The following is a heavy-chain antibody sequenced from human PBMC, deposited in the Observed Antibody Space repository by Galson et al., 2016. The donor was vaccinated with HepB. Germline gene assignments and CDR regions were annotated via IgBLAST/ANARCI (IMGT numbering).Heavy chain of an antibody. CDR1: GYTFTNYW. V-gene: IGHV5-51*01. D-gene: IGHD2-2*02. CDR2: IYPGDSDT. CDR3: ARRRSISVVPAALPHDSFDI. Sequence: QSGAEVKKPGESLRISCEGSGYTFTNYWIGWVRQMPGKGLEWMGFIYPGDSDTKYSPSFQGQVTLSADKSIDTAYLQWSNLKASDSAIYYCARRRSISVVPAALPHDSFDIWGQGTVVTVSS. J-gene: IGHJ3*02.